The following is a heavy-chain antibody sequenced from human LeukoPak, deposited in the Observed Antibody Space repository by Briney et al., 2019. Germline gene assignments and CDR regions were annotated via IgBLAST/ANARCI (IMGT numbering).Heavy chain of an antibody. CDR3: ARDYYGSPPLDY. V-gene: IGHV1-18*01. D-gene: IGHD3-10*01. J-gene: IGHJ4*02. Sequence: ASVKVSCKASGYTFTSYGISWVRRAPGQGLEWMGWISAYNGDTNYAQKLQGRVTMTTDTSTSTAYMELRSLRSDDTAMYYCARDYYGSPPLDYWGQGTLVTVYS. CDR2: ISAYNGDT. CDR1: GYTFTSYG.